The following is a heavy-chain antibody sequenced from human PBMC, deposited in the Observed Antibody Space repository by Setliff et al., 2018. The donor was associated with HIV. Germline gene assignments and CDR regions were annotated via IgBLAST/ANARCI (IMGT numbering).Heavy chain of an antibody. CDR2: IYYSGST. Sequence: SETLSLTCTVSGGSISSSSYYWGWIRQPPGKGLEWIGGIYYSGSTYYNPSLKSRVTISVATSKNQFSLKLSTVTAADTAVYYCAKARRYDSPTTGDWGQGTLVTVSS. CDR1: GGSISSSSYY. J-gene: IGHJ4*02. D-gene: IGHD3-22*01. CDR3: AKARRYDSPTTGD. V-gene: IGHV4-39*01.